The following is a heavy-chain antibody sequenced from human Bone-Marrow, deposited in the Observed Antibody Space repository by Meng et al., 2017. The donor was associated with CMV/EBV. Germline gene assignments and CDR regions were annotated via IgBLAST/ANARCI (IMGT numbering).Heavy chain of an antibody. CDR3: ARDRRLMKSDLDY. CDR1: GFTFDDYA. CDR2: ISWNSGSI. D-gene: IGHD2-8*01. J-gene: IGHJ4*02. V-gene: IGHV3-9*01. Sequence: GGSLRLSCAASGFTFDDYAMHWVRQAPGKGLEWVSGISWNSGSIGYADSVKGRFTISRDNAKNSLYLQMNSLRAEDTALYYCARDRRLMKSDLDYLDQGTLVTVSS.